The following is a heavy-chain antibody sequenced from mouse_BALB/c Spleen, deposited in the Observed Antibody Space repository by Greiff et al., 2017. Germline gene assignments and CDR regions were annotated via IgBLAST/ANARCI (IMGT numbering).Heavy chain of an antibody. J-gene: IGHJ2*01. CDR3: ARGGLLYYFDY. V-gene: IGHV14-3*02. CDR2: IDPANGNT. CDR1: GFNIKDTY. D-gene: IGHD2-3*01. Sequence: LVESGAELVKPGASVKLSCTASGFNIKDTYMHWVKQRPEQGLEWIGRIDPANGNTKYDPKFQGKATITADTSSNTAYLQLSSLTSEDTAVYYCARGGLLYYFDYWGQGTTLTVSS.